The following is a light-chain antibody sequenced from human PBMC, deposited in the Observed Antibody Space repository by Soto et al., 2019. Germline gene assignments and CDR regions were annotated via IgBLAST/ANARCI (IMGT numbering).Light chain of an antibody. V-gene: IGKV3-20*01. CDR3: QEYGSPRT. CDR2: GAS. CDR1: QSVSSSY. J-gene: IGKJ1*01. Sequence: EIVLTQSPCTLSLSPGERATLSCRASQSVSSSYFSWYQQRTGQTPRLLIYGASSRTTVVPYRFTGSGSGTDFTLTISRLEPEDFAVYYWQEYGSPRTFGQGTTVDIK.